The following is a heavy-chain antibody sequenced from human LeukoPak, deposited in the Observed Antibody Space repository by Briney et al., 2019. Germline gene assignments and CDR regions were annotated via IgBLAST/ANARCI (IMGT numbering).Heavy chain of an antibody. D-gene: IGHD3-9*01. J-gene: IGHJ4*02. V-gene: IGHV3-30*18. CDR2: ITGDGSNT. CDR1: GFTFSSYW. Sequence: GGSLRLSCAAPGFTFSSYWMHWVRQAPGKGLEWVSAITGDGSNTYYADSVKGRFTISRDNSKNTLYLQMNSLRAEDTAVYYFAKDMGHHSLTGLDYWGQGTLVTVPS. CDR3: AKDMGHHSLTGLDY.